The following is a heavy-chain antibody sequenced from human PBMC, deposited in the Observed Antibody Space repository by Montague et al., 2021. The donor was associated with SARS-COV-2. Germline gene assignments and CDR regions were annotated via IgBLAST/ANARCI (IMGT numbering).Heavy chain of an antibody. V-gene: IGHV4-38-2*02. J-gene: IGHJ5*01. D-gene: IGHD2-21*01. CDR2: IYHGGTT. CDR3: ARAYCGGDCNYLYIWFDS. CDR1: GYSFSSDYF. Sequence: SETLSLTCSVYGYSFSSDYFRGWLRQPAGKRLECIGIIYHGGTTXNNPFLNSRPILSLDTSKNQFSLRLSSVTAADTAIYYCARAYCGGDCNYLYIWFDSWGQGALVTVSS.